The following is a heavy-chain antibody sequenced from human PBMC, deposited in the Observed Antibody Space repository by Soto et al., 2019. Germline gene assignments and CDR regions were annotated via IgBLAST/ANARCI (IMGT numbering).Heavy chain of an antibody. CDR2: ISYDGSNK. J-gene: IGHJ4*02. V-gene: IGHV3-30*18. CDR3: AKDYNSSGYLIDY. CDR1: GFTFSSYG. Sequence: GGSLRLSCAASGFTFSSYGMHWVRQAPGKGLEWVAVISYDGSNKYYADSVKGRFTISRDNSKNTLYLQMNSLRAEDTAVYYCAKDYNSSGYLIDYWGQGTLVTVSS. D-gene: IGHD3-22*01.